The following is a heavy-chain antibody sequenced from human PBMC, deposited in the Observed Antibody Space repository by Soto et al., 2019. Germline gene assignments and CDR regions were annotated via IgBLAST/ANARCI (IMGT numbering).Heavy chain of an antibody. D-gene: IGHD3-10*01. CDR2: INVYNGNT. V-gene: IGHV1-18*01. CDR1: GYTFTNYG. CDR3: ARGVGSGSYYNQYNWFDP. J-gene: IGHJ5*02. Sequence: QVQLVQSGGEVKKPGASVKVSCKASGYTFTNYGISWVRQAPGQGLEWMGWINVYNGNTKYAQKVQGRVTMTTDTSTRTDYMELRSLRSDDTAVYYCARGVGSGSYYNQYNWFDPWGQGTLVTVSS.